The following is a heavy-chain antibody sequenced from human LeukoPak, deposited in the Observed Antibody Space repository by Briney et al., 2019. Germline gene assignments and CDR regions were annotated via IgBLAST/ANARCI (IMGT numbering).Heavy chain of an antibody. V-gene: IGHV3-74*01. CDR3: VRSYRDLTGYYNHFDY. Sequence: GGSLRLSCAASGFTVSSNYTSWVRQAPGKGLEWVSRINSEGTSTSFADSVKGRFTVSRDNAKNTLYLQMNSLRPEDTAVYYCVRSYRDLTGYYNHFDYWGQGNLVTVSS. CDR1: GFTVSSNY. D-gene: IGHD3-9*01. J-gene: IGHJ4*02. CDR2: INSEGTST.